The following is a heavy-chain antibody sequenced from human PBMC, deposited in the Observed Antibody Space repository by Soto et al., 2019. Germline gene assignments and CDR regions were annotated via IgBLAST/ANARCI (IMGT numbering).Heavy chain of an antibody. V-gene: IGHV4-28*01. J-gene: IGHJ6*02. CDR1: GYSISSSKW. CDR2: IYYSGST. Sequence: PSETLSLTCAVSGYSISSSKWWGWIRQPPGKGLEWIGYIYYSGSTYYNPSLKSRVTMSVDTSKNQFSLKLSSVTAVDTAVYYCARTGDCICTSCYAFYSYGMDVWGQGTTVTGFS. CDR3: ARTGDCICTSCYAFYSYGMDV. D-gene: IGHD2-2*01.